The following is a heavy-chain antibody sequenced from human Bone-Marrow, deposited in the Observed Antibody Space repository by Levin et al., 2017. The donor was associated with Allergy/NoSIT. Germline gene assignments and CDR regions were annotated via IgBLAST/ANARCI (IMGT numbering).Heavy chain of an antibody. CDR2: IYSGGNT. J-gene: IGHJ6*02. Sequence: PGGSLRLSCAGSGFTISDNYMSWVRQAPGKGLEWVAVIYSGGNTYYPDSVKGRFTISRDSAKNTLYLQMNSLRGEDAAVYYCATMSWPTYYYALDVWGQGTTVTVSS. V-gene: IGHV3-53*01. D-gene: IGHD3-16*01. CDR1: GFTISDNY. CDR3: ATMSWPTYYYALDV.